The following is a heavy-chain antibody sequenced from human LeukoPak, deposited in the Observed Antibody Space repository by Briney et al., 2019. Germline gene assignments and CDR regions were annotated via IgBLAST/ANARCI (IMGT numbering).Heavy chain of an antibody. CDR2: IYYSGST. Sequence: SETLSLTCTVSGGSISSGDYYWSWIRQPPGKGLEWIGSIYYSGSTYYNPSLKSRVTISVDTSKNQFSLKLSSVTAADTAVYYCARWERSRTIGYYYYYYMDVWGKGTTVTVSS. J-gene: IGHJ6*03. D-gene: IGHD1-1*01. CDR1: GGSISSGDYY. V-gene: IGHV4-39*07. CDR3: ARWERSRTIGYYYYYYMDV.